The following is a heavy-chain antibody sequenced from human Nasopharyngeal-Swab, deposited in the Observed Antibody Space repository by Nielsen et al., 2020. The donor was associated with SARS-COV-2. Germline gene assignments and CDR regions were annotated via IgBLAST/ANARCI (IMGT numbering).Heavy chain of an antibody. CDR3: AREAYYYGSGTYDS. V-gene: IGHV4-59*01. J-gene: IGHJ4*02. Sequence: WIRQHPGKGLEWIGYLYYSGITNYNPSLMSRVTISIDKSKNQFSLNLSSVNAADTAVYFCAREAYYYGSGTYDSWGQGTLVTVSS. D-gene: IGHD3-10*01. CDR2: LYYSGIT.